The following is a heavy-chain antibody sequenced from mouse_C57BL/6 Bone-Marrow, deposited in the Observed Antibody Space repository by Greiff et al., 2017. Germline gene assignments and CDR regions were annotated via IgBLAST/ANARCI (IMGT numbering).Heavy chain of an antibody. J-gene: IGHJ2*01. CDR1: GFNIKDDY. V-gene: IGHV14-4*01. Sequence: VQLQQSGAELVRPGASVKLSCTASGFNIKDDYMHWVKQRPEQGLEWIGWIDPENGDTEYASKFQGKATITAYTSSNTAYLQISGLTSEDTAVYYCTTFTTVVSLGFECWGQGTTLTV. D-gene: IGHD1-1*01. CDR3: TTFTTVVSLGFEC. CDR2: IDPENGDT.